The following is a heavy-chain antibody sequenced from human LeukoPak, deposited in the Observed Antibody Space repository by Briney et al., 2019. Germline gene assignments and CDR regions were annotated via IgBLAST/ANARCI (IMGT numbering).Heavy chain of an antibody. J-gene: IGHJ4*02. D-gene: IGHD6-13*01. V-gene: IGHV3-11*01. Sequence: GGSLRLSCAASGFTFSDYYMSWIRQAPGKGLEWVSYISSSSSTIYYADSVKGRFAISRDNAKNSLYLQMNSLRAEDTALYYCAREPGIAAAGPLFDYWGQGTLVTVSS. CDR1: GFTFSDYY. CDR2: ISSSSSTI. CDR3: AREPGIAAAGPLFDY.